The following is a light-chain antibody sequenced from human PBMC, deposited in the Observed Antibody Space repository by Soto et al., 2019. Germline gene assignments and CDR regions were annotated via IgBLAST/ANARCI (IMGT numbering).Light chain of an antibody. CDR2: LAS. CDR3: QQLIRFPTK. CDR1: QGISNS. Sequence: IQLTQSPSSLSSSVGDRVTITCRASQGISNSLAWYQQKPGKAPKLLMYLASTLQSGVPPRFSGTGSGTNFTLTISSLQPEDFATYYCQQLIRFPTKFGQGTKVEIK. J-gene: IGKJ1*01. V-gene: IGKV1-9*01.